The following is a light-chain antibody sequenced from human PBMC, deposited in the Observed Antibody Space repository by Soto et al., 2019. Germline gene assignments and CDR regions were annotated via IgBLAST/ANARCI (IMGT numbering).Light chain of an antibody. V-gene: IGKV1-17*03. J-gene: IGKJ4*01. CDR1: QRITNC. CDR3: LKHDSYPLT. CDR2: AAS. Sequence: DVQMTQSXSVLSDSGGDGVCITCRDGQRITNCVAWXQQEXGXVTXXXXYAASSLQGGAPSRFSCSGSGTAFTPPVSSLQLEDFASYYGLKHDSYPLTFGGGTKVDIK.